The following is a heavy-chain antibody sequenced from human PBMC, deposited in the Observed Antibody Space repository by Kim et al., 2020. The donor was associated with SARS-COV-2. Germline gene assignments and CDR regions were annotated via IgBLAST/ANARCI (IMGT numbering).Heavy chain of an antibody. Sequence: ASVKVSCKASGYTFTGYYLHWVRQAPGQGLEWMGRINPFNGDTIYAQKFQGRVTMARDTSISTAYMDLNRLTSDDTAVYYCARDRDMARGVSTKFNWFDPWGQGTLVTVSS. D-gene: IGHD3-10*01. CDR3: ARDRDMARGVSTKFNWFDP. J-gene: IGHJ5*02. CDR1: GYTFTGYY. CDR2: INPFNGDT. V-gene: IGHV1-2*06.